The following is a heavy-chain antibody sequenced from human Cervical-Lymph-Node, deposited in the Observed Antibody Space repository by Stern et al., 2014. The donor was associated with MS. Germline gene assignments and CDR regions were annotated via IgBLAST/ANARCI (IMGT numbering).Heavy chain of an antibody. J-gene: IGHJ6*02. CDR1: GYIFTGYY. CDR3: ARDQRCITIFGVVTDYYYLGMDV. D-gene: IGHD3-3*01. CDR2: INPNTGGT. Sequence: QVQLVQSGAEVKKPGASVKVSCKTSGYIFTGYYIHWVRQAPGQGLEWMAWINPNTGGTKYAQKLQGRVTMSRDTSISTANVELSSLTSDDTAVYYCARDQRCITIFGVVTDYYYLGMDVWGQGTTVTVSS. V-gene: IGHV1-2*02.